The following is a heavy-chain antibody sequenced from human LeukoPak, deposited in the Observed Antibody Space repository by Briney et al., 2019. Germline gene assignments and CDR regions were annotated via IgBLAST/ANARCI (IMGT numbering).Heavy chain of an antibody. J-gene: IGHJ4*02. Sequence: GGSLRLSCAASGFTFSGSAMHWVRQASGKGLEWVGRIRSKANSYATAYAASVKGRFTISRDDSKNTAYLQMNSLKTEDTAVYYCTSVVYSYGYVASLVDYWGQGTLVTVSS. D-gene: IGHD5-18*01. V-gene: IGHV3-73*01. CDR2: IRSKANSYAT. CDR3: TSVVYSYGYVASLVDY. CDR1: GFTFSGSA.